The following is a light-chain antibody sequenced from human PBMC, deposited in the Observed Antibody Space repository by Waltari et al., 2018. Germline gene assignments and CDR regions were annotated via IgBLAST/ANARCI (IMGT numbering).Light chain of an antibody. V-gene: IGKV3-20*01. CDR1: QSVSRAY. CDR2: GAS. CDR3: QQYDSSPPRII. Sequence: EIVLTQSPGTLSLSPGERATLSCRASQSVSRAYLAWYQQKPGQAPRLLIYGASSRATGIPGRFGGSGSVTDFTLIISRLEPEDVAVYYCQQYDSSPPRIIFGQGTRLEIK. J-gene: IGKJ5*01.